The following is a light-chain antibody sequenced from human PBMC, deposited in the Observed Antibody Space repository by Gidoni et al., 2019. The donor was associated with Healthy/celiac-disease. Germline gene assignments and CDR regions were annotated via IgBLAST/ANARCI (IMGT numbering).Light chain of an antibody. Sequence: IVTTQSPLALPVTPGEPAPISCRSSQSLLHSNGYNYMDWYLQKPGPSPLLLYYLGSNRAYGVPDWFSGSCSGTDLTLKISRVAAEDVRFYCCMRALQTPHTFGQGTKLEIK. CDR2: LGS. V-gene: IGKV2-28*01. CDR1: QSLLHSNGYNY. J-gene: IGKJ2*01. CDR3: MRALQTPHT.